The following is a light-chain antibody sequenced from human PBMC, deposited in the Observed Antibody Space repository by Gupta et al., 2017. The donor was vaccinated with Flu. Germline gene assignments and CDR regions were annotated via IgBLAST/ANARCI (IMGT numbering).Light chain of an antibody. CDR2: DVS. CDR1: SSDVGGYNY. J-gene: IGLJ2*01. CDR3: SSYTSSSTEVV. V-gene: IGLV2-14*01. Sequence: QSALTQPASVSGSPGQSITISCTGTSSDVGGYNYVSWYQQHPGKAPKLMIEDVSNRPSGVSNRFSGSKSGKTASLTISGLQAEDEAEDDCSSYTSSSTEVVFGGGTKLTVL.